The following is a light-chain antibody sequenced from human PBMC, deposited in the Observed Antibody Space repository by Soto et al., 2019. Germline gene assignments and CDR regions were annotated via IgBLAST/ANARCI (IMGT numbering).Light chain of an antibody. CDR3: QQYNDWPPT. CDR1: QTVRDN. V-gene: IGKV3D-15*01. Sequence: EVVMTQSPASRSGSPWEIARLYVRASQTVRDNLGWYQQKPGQPPRLLIYGATTRATGIPARFSGSGSGTDFTLTISRLEPEDFAVYYCQQYNDWPPTFGQGTKVDI. CDR2: GAT. J-gene: IGKJ1*01.